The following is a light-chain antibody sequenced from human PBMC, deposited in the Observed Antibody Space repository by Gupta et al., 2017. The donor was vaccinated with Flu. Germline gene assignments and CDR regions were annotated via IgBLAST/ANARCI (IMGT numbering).Light chain of an antibody. CDR3: QHSRT. J-gene: IGKJ1*01. Sequence: MTQSPSSLSASVGDRVTITCRASQSISSSLNWYQQKPGKAPNLLIYGASTLQGGVPSRFSGSGSGTDFTLTISSLQPEDFASYYCQHSRTFGQGTKVEIK. CDR1: QSISSS. CDR2: GAS. V-gene: IGKV1-39*01.